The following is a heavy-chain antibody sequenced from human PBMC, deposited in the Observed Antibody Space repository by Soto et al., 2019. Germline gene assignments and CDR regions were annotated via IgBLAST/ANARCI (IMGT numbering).Heavy chain of an antibody. J-gene: IGHJ6*02. CDR1: GGSISSSSYY. CDR3: ARLIAARLYGMDV. Sequence: SETLSLTCTVSGGSISSSSYYWGWIRQPPGKGLEWIGSIYYSGSTYYNPSLKSRVTISVDTSKNQFSLKLSSVTTADTAVYYCARLIAARLYGMDVWGQGTTVTVSS. V-gene: IGHV4-39*01. CDR2: IYYSGST. D-gene: IGHD6-6*01.